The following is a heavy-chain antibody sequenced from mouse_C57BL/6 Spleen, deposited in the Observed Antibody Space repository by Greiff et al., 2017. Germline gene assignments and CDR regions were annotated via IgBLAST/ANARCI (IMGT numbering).Heavy chain of an antibody. D-gene: IGHD1-1*01. J-gene: IGHJ4*01. Sequence: VQLQQPGAELVMPGASVKLSCKASGYTFTSYWMHWVKQRPGQGLEWIGEIDPSDSYTNYNQKFKGKSTLTVDKSSSTAYMQLSSLTSEDSAVYYCARSGSSLYYYAMDYWGQGTSVTVSS. V-gene: IGHV1-69*01. CDR2: IDPSDSYT. CDR3: ARSGSSLYYYAMDY. CDR1: GYTFTSYW.